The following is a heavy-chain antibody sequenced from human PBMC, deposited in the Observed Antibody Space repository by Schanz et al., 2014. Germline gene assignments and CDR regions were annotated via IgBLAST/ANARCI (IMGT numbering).Heavy chain of an antibody. Sequence: VHLVESGGALVQPGGSLRLSCAASRFAFSNCGMHWVRQAPGKGLEWVAFIRYDASNEYYADSVKGRFTISRDNSKNTLYLQMSRLGPEDTAVYYCAKPVGPAEYWGQGTLVTVSS. D-gene: IGHD1-26*01. V-gene: IGHV3-30*02. CDR2: IRYDASNE. CDR3: AKPVGPAEY. J-gene: IGHJ4*02. CDR1: RFAFSNCG.